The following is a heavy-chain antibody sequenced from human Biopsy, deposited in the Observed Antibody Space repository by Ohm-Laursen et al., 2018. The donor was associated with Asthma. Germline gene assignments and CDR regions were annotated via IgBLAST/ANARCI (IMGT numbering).Heavy chain of an antibody. D-gene: IGHD3-3*01. Sequence: SQTLSLTCGVYRGSLRVYVWSWIRQPPGKGLEWIGESNQGGSPTFNPSLKSRVTISRDTSKNQLSLKLRSVTAADTAVHYCASGPEWYGLDVWGQGTTVTVSS. CDR2: SNQGGSP. CDR1: RGSLRVYV. J-gene: IGHJ6*02. V-gene: IGHV4-34*01. CDR3: ASGPEWYGLDV.